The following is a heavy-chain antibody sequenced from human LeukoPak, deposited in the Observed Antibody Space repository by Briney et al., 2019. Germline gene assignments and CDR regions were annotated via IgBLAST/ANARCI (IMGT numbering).Heavy chain of an antibody. V-gene: IGHV3-23*01. D-gene: IGHD3-10*01. CDR1: GFTFSSFA. CDR3: AKVGIDGSGPFDH. CDR2: ISGRGRGGST. J-gene: IGHJ4*02. Sequence: GGSLRLSCAASGFTFSSFALSWVRRAPGKGLEWVSAISGRGRGGSTNYADSVKGRFTISRDNSKNTLYLQMNSLRAEDTAVYYCAKVGIDGSGPFDHWGQGTLVTVSS.